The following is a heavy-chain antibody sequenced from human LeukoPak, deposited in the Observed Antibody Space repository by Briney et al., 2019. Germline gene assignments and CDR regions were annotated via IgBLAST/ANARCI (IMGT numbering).Heavy chain of an antibody. V-gene: IGHV4-34*01. CDR2: INHSGST. J-gene: IGHJ4*02. CDR3: ARQTNYDSSGYHNFDY. Sequence: SETLSLTCAVCGGSFSGYYWSWLRQPPGKGLEWIGEINHSGSTNYNPSLKSRVTISVDTSKNQFSLQLSSVTAADTAVYYCARQTNYDSSGYHNFDYWGQGTLVTVSS. CDR1: GGSFSGYY. D-gene: IGHD3-22*01.